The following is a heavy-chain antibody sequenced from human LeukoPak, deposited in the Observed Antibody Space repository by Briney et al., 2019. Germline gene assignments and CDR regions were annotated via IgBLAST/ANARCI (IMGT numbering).Heavy chain of an antibody. CDR1: GYTFTGYY. V-gene: IGHV1-2*02. J-gene: IGHJ6*04. CDR2: INPNSGGT. CDR3: ARDILDCSSTSCYTGDV. Sequence: GASVKVSCXASGYTFTGYYMHWVRQAPGQGLEWMGWINPNSGGTNYAQKFQGRVTMTRDTSISTAYMELSRLRSDDTAVYYCARDILDCSSTSCYTGDVWGKGTTVTVSS. D-gene: IGHD2-2*02.